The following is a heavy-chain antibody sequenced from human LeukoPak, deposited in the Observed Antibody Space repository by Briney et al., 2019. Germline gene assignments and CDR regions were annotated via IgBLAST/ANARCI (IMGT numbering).Heavy chain of an antibody. V-gene: IGHV4-59*12. CDR2: IYYSGST. J-gene: IGHJ5*02. CDR1: GGSISSYY. CDR3: AREYCSSTSCYLDP. Sequence: SETLSLTCTVSGGSISSYYWSWIRQPPGKGLEWIGYIYYSGSTNYNPSLKSRVTISVDTSKNQFSLKLSSVTAADTAVYYCAREYCSSTSCYLDPWGQGTLVTVSS. D-gene: IGHD2-2*01.